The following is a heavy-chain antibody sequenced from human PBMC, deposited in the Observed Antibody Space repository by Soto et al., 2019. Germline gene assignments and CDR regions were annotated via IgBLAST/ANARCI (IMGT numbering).Heavy chain of an antibody. Sequence: QVHLVQSGAEVQNPGASVRVSCKASGYSFTSYDINWVRQAPGQGLEWMGWLNPKNGNTEYAQKFQGRVTMTSNTSITTAYMELSSLRYDDTAIYYCALMISDAFDIWGQGTVVAVSS. CDR1: GYSFTSYD. CDR3: ALMISDAFDI. CDR2: LNPKNGNT. D-gene: IGHD3-16*01. J-gene: IGHJ3*02. V-gene: IGHV1-8*01.